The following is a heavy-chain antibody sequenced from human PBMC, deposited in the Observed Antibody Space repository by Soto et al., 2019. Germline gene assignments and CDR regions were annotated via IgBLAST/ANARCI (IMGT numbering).Heavy chain of an antibody. Sequence: SETLSLTCAVYGGSFSGYYWSWIRQPPGKGLEWIGEINHSGSTNYNPSLKSRVTISVDTSKNQFSLKLSSVTAADTAVYYCARDVFVSSGYLDYWGQGTLVTVSS. CDR3: ARDVFVSSGYLDY. J-gene: IGHJ4*02. V-gene: IGHV4-34*01. CDR1: GGSFSGYY. D-gene: IGHD3-22*01. CDR2: INHSGST.